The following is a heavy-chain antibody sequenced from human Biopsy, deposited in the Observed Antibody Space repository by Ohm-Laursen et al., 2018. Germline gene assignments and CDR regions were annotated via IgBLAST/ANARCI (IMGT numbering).Heavy chain of an antibody. CDR2: IYYSGGT. CDR1: GGSMTGYE. V-gene: IGHV4-59*01. D-gene: IGHD1-26*01. CDR3: ARVEAGTYDALDI. J-gene: IGHJ3*02. Sequence: GTLSLTCTVSGGSMTGYEWSWIRLAPGKGLEWIGYIYYSGGTKYNPSLASRVTFSVDMSKSQFSLKLYSVTAADTAVYYCARVEAGTYDALDIWGQGALVAVSA.